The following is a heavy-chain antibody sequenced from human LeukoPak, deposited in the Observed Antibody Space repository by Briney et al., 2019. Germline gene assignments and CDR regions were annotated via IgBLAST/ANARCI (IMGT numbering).Heavy chain of an antibody. J-gene: IGHJ3*02. CDR1: GFTFXSYS. CDR2: ISSSSSYI. Sequence: GSLRLSCAXSGFTFXSYSMNWVRQAPGKGLEWVSSISSSSSYIYYADSVNGRFTISRDNAKNSLYLQMNSLRAEDTAVYYCARGRMTTVTTDAFDIWGQGTMVTVSS. CDR3: ARGRMTTVTTDAFDI. D-gene: IGHD4-17*01. V-gene: IGHV3-21*01.